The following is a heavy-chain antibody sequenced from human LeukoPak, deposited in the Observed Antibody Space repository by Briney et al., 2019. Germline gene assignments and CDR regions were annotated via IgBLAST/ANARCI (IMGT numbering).Heavy chain of an antibody. J-gene: IGHJ4*02. Sequence: ASVKVSCKASGYSFTSNYIHWVRQAPGQGLEWMGMIHPRDGSTSYAQKFQGRVTVTRDTSTSTVHMELSGLRSEDTAVYYCARDQEGFDYWGQGTLVTVSS. V-gene: IGHV1-46*01. CDR1: GYSFTSNY. CDR2: IHPRDGST. CDR3: ARDQEGFDY.